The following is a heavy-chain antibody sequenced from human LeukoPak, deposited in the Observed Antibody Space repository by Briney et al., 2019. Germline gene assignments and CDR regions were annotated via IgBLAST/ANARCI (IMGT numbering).Heavy chain of an antibody. V-gene: IGHV1-69*05. CDR2: IIPIFGTA. Sequence: ASVKVSCKASGGTFSSYAISWVRQAPGQGLEWMGGIIPIFGTASYAQKLQGRVTMTTDTSTSTAYMELRSLRSDDTAVYYCARGYYYDYVWGSYSYWGQGTLVTVSS. D-gene: IGHD3-16*01. CDR1: GGTFSSYA. CDR3: ARGYYYDYVWGSYSY. J-gene: IGHJ4*02.